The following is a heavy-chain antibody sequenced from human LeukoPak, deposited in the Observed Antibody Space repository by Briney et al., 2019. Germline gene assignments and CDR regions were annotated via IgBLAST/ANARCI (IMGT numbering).Heavy chain of an antibody. CDR3: ARDRGVRGEMDF. D-gene: IGHD3-10*01. CDR1: GYSISSAYY. J-gene: IGHJ4*02. CDR2: ILHSGST. V-gene: IGHV4-38-2*02. Sequence: SETLSLTCALSGYSISSAYYWGWIRQPPGKGLGGIGSILHSGSTYYNPSLKRPVTISVDTSKNHFSLKLTSVTAADTAVYYCARDRGVRGEMDFWGQGTLVTVSS.